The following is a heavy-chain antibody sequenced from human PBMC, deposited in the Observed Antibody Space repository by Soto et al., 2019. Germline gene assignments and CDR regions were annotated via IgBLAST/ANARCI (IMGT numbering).Heavy chain of an antibody. D-gene: IGHD6-6*01. CDR1: GYSFTSYW. CDR2: IYPGDSDT. Sequence: GESLKISCKGSGYSFTSYWIDWVRQMPGKGLEWMGIIYPGDSDTRYSPSFQGQVTISADKSISTAYLQWSSLKASDTAMYYCARGRMIAAPLENYYYYYGMDVWGQGTTVTVSS. CDR3: ARGRMIAAPLENYYYYYGMDV. J-gene: IGHJ6*02. V-gene: IGHV5-51*01.